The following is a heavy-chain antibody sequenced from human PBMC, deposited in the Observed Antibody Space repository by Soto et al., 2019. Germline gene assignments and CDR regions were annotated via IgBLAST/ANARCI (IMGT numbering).Heavy chain of an antibody. CDR3: ARDGPPRVAFDI. Sequence: GGSLRLSCAASGITFGMYWMSWVRQAPGERLEWVAIIKEDGSEKYYVDSVKGRFTISRDNAKNSLYLQMNSLRPEDTAVYYCARDGPPRVAFDIWGQGTMVTVSS. CDR2: IKEDGSEK. V-gene: IGHV3-7*01. CDR1: GITFGMYW. J-gene: IGHJ3*02.